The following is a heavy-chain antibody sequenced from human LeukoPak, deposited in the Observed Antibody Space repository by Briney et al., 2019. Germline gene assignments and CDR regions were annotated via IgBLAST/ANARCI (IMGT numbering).Heavy chain of an antibody. J-gene: IGHJ5*02. CDR1: GSSISSYY. CDR3: ARDRYYYDSSGTRWFDT. Sequence: RGAETLSLTCTVAGSSISSYYGSWIRQPAGKGLEWIRRIYTSGSTNYNPSLKSRVTMSVDTSKNQFSLKLSSVTAADTAVYYCARDRYYYDSSGTRWFDTWGQGTLVTVSS. CDR2: IYTSGST. V-gene: IGHV4-4*07. D-gene: IGHD3-22*01.